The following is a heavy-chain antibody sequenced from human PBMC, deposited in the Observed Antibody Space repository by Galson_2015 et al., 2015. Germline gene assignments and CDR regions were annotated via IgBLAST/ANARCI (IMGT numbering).Heavy chain of an antibody. V-gene: IGHV5-51*01. Sequence: QSGAEVTKPGESLAISCKGSGSSFTNYWIGWVRQMPGKGLEWMGIIYPGESDTRYSPSLQGQVAISVDNSISTAYLQWSSLKESDTAMYYCAILATVVTPGFFDFWGQGTLVTVSS. CDR2: IYPGESDT. CDR1: GSSFTNYW. CDR3: AILATVVTPGFFDF. D-gene: IGHD4-23*01. J-gene: IGHJ4*02.